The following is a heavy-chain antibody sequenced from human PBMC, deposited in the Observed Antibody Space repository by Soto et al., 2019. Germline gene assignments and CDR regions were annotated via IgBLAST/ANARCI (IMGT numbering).Heavy chain of an antibody. CDR1: GLTFSSYA. V-gene: IGHV3-23*01. D-gene: IGHD4-17*01. Sequence: EVQMLESGGGLVQPGGSLRLSCTAPGLTFSSYAMTWVRQAPGKGLEWVSSITGSGNYARSGDSVKGRFTTSRANSKNSLYLQMNSLRVEDTAVYYCAKDPNGDYIGAFDNWGQGTMVTVSS. J-gene: IGHJ3*02. CDR3: AKDPNGDYIGAFDN. CDR2: ITGSGNYA.